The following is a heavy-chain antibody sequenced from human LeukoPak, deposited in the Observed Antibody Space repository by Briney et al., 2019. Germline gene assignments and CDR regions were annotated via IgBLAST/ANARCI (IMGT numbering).Heavy chain of an antibody. Sequence: PSETLSLTCTVSGGSISSYYWSWIRQPPGKGLEWIGYIYYSGSTNYNPSLQSRVTISVDTSKNQFSLKLSSVTAADTAVYYCARARYNWKVPYFDYWGQGTLVTVSS. D-gene: IGHD1-20*01. CDR1: GGSISSYY. CDR2: IYYSGST. CDR3: ARARYNWKVPYFDY. V-gene: IGHV4-59*01. J-gene: IGHJ4*02.